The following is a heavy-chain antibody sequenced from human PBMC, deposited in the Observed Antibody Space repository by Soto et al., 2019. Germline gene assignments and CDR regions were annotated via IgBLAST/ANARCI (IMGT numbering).Heavy chain of an antibody. CDR2: IKNKADGDTT. V-gene: IGHV3-15*07. D-gene: IGHD1-1*01. J-gene: IGHJ5*02. CDR1: GFPSIDTW. Sequence: GGSHRLSCVASGFPSIDTWMNWVRQAPGKGLEWVGRIKNKADGDTTDYAAPVKARFIISRDDSKNTLFLQMNSLKTEDTAVYYCARDQLEGNWFDPWGQGTLVTV. CDR3: ARDQLEGNWFDP.